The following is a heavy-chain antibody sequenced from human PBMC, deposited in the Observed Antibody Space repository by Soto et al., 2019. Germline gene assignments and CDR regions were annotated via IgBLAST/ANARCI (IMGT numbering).Heavy chain of an antibody. CDR3: ARGVGSGIYYNQYNRLAP. CDR1: GYTFTSYA. D-gene: IGHD3-10*01. V-gene: IGHV1-3*01. Sequence: ASVKVSCKASGYTFTSYAMHWVRQAPGQRLEWRGWINAGNGNTKYSQKFQGRVTITRDTSASTAYMELRSLISDDTAVYYCARGVGSGIYYNQYNRLAPWGQGTLVTVSS. J-gene: IGHJ5*02. CDR2: INAGNGNT.